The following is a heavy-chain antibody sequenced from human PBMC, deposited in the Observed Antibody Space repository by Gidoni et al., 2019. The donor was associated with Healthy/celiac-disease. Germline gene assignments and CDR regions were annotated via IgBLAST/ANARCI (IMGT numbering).Heavy chain of an antibody. V-gene: IGHV4-34*01. Sequence: QVQLQQWGAGLLKPSETLSLTCAVYGGSFSGYSWSWIRQPPGKGLEWIGEINHSGSTNYNPSLKSRVTISVDTSKNQFSLKLSSVTAADTAVYYCARGAPKRIYGDQTLTPKKTHFDYWGQGTLVTVSS. J-gene: IGHJ4*02. CDR1: GGSFSGYS. CDR3: ARGAPKRIYGDQTLTPKKTHFDY. D-gene: IGHD4-17*01. CDR2: INHSGST.